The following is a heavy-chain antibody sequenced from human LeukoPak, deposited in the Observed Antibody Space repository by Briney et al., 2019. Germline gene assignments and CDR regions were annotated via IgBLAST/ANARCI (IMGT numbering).Heavy chain of an antibody. CDR3: ARDKKSGESSEIDY. D-gene: IGHD3-10*01. CDR2: INRDGSTT. V-gene: IGHV3-74*01. Sequence: GGSLRLSCTASGFTFSNYWLHWVRDAPGKGLVWVSRINRDGSTTNYADSVKGRFTVSRDNAGNTLNLQMNSLRAEDTAVYYCARDKKSGESSEIDYWGQGTLVTVSS. CDR1: GFTFSNYW. J-gene: IGHJ4*02.